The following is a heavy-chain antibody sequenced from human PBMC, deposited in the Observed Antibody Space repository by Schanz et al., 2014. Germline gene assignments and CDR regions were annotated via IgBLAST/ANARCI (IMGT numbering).Heavy chain of an antibody. J-gene: IGHJ5*02. CDR1: GYTFSDYG. CDR3: ATLDYADSVS. CDR2: IIPIHGIA. Sequence: QVQLVQSGDEVKKPGASVKVSCKTSGYTFSDYGINWVRQAPGQGLEWMGRIIPIHGIANYAQKFQGRVTITADRSTSTAYMELSSLNSDDTAVYYCATLDYADSVSWGQGTLVTVSS. V-gene: IGHV1-69*04. D-gene: IGHD4-17*01.